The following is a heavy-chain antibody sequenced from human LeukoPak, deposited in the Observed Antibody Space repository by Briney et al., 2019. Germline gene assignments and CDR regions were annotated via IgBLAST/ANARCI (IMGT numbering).Heavy chain of an antibody. V-gene: IGHV3-21*01. D-gene: IGHD1-26*01. CDR3: ARDPYSGGYGDYYYYYMDL. J-gene: IGHJ6*03. Sequence: PGGSLRLSCAASGFTFSTYTMNWVRQAPGKGLEWVSSISSSSTYIYYADSVKGRFTISRDNAKNSLSLQLNSLRAEDTAVYYCARDPYSGGYGDYYYYYMDLWGQGTTVTISS. CDR2: ISSSSTYI. CDR1: GFTFSTYT.